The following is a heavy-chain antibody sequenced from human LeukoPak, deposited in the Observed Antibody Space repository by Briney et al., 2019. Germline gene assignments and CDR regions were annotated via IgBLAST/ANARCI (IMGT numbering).Heavy chain of an antibody. CDR1: GFTFSSYA. CDR3: AKESFWDSSGWSDY. J-gene: IGHJ4*02. Sequence: GGSLRLSCAASGFTFSSYAMSWDRQAPGKGLEWVSAISGSGGSTYYADSVKGRFTISRDNSKNTLYLQMNSLRAEDTAVYYCAKESFWDSSGWSDYWGQGTLVTVSS. V-gene: IGHV3-23*01. CDR2: ISGSGGST. D-gene: IGHD6-19*01.